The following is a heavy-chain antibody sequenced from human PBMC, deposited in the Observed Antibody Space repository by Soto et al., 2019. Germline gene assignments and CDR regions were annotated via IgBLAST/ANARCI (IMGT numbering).Heavy chain of an antibody. CDR2: IYPGDSDT. J-gene: IGHJ6*02. CDR3: ARVGDCSRKRCYTRPGMDV. V-gene: IGHV5-51*01. CDR1: GYSFTSYW. Sequence: PGESLKISCKGSGYSFTSYWIGWVRQMPGKGLEWMGIIYPGDSDTRYSPCFQGQVTISADKSISTAYLQWSSLKASDTAMYYCARVGDCSRKRCYTRPGMDVWGQGPTVTVSS. D-gene: IGHD2-2*02.